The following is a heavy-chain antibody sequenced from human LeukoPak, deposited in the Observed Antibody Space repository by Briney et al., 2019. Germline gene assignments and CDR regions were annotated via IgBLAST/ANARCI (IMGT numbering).Heavy chain of an antibody. CDR3: AKEESGIVAPPRYFDY. CDR1: GFTFSSYA. CDR2: ISGSGGST. V-gene: IGHV3-23*01. J-gene: IGHJ4*02. Sequence: PGGSLRLSCAASGFTFSSYAMSWVRQAPGKGLEWVSAISGSGGSTYYADSVKGRFTISRDNSKNTLYLQMNSLRAEDTAVYYCAKEESGIVAPPRYFDYWGQGTLVTVSS. D-gene: IGHD5-12*01.